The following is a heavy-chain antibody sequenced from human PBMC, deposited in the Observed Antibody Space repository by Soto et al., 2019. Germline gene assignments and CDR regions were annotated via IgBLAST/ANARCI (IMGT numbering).Heavy chain of an antibody. CDR2: MSYDGSNK. D-gene: IGHD3-16*01. CDR1: GFTFSSYA. CDR3: ARDGGAY. J-gene: IGHJ4*02. V-gene: IGHV3-30-3*01. Sequence: QVQLVESGGGVVQPGRSLRLSCAASGFTFSSYAMHWVRRAPGKGLEWMAVMSYDGSNKYYADSVKGRFTISRDNSKNTQYLQMNSLRPEDTDLYYCARDGGAYWGQGTLVIVSS.